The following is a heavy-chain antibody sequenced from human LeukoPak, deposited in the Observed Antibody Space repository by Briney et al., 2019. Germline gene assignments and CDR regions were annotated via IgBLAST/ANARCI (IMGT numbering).Heavy chain of an antibody. CDR3: ARVGHRYSSGWYDY. J-gene: IGHJ4*02. CDR2: IYYSGRT. CDR1: GFTFSSYA. D-gene: IGHD6-19*01. V-gene: IGHV4-39*07. Sequence: GSLRLSCAASGFTFSSYAMSWVRQAPGKGLEWVGSIYYSGRTYYNTSLKSRVTISVDTSKNQFSLKLSSVTAADTGVYYCARVGHRYSSGWYDYWGQGTLVTVSS.